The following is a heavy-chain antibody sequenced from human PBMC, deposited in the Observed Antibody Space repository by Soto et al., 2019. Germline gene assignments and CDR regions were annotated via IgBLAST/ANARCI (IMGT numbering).Heavy chain of an antibody. J-gene: IGHJ4*02. Sequence: EVQLLESGGDLVQPGGSLRLSCAASGFTFSNYGMSWVRQAPGKGLEWVSGIRSFGSTTYYAASVKGRFTISRDNSKNRLLLQMNSLKGEDTAAYYCARDVESGWYEAFVSWGQGTLVTVSS. D-gene: IGHD6-19*01. CDR3: ARDVESGWYEAFVS. CDR1: GFTFSNYG. CDR2: IRSFGSTT. V-gene: IGHV3-23*01.